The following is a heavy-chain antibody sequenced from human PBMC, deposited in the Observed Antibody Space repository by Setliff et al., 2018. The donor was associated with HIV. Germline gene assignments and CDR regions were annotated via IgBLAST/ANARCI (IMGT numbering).Heavy chain of an antibody. CDR1: GGSITRGSYY. V-gene: IGHV4-61*02. J-gene: IGHJ5*02. Sequence: PSETLSLTCTVSGGSITRGSYYWTWIRQPAGKRLEWIGRIYSGGSTNYNPSLKSRVTMSVDTSKNQFSLKLSSVTAADTAVYYCARGVYYNFWSGYYGNWFDPWGQGTLVTVSS. CDR2: IYSGGST. D-gene: IGHD3-3*01. CDR3: ARGVYYNFWSGYYGNWFDP.